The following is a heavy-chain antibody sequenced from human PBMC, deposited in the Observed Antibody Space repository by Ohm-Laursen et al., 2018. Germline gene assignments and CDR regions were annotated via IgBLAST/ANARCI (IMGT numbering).Heavy chain of an antibody. D-gene: IGHD6-19*01. V-gene: IGHV4-34*01. CDR1: GGSFSGYY. Sequence: PSDTLSLTCAVYGGSFSGYYWSWIRQPPGKGLEWIGEINHSGSTNYNPSLKSRVTISVDTSKNQFSLKLSSVTAADTAVYYCARNSSGWYHYWGQGTLVTVSS. J-gene: IGHJ4*02. CDR3: ARNSSGWYHY. CDR2: INHSGST.